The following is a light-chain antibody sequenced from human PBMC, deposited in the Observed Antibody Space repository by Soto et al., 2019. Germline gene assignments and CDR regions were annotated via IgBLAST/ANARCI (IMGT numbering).Light chain of an antibody. CDR1: SSNIGSNY. CDR3: AAWDDGLSGWV. Sequence: QSVLTQPPSASGTPGQRVTISCSGSSSNIGSNYVYWYQQLPGTAPKLLIYRNNQQPSGVPDRCSGSKSGTSASLAISGLRSEDEADYYCAAWDDGLSGWVFGGGTKLTVL. V-gene: IGLV1-47*01. CDR2: RNN. J-gene: IGLJ3*02.